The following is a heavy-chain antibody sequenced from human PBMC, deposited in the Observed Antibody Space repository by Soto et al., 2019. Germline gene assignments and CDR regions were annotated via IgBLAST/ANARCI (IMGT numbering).Heavy chain of an antibody. CDR3: ARVRHYDILTGYWVDYYYMDV. CDR1: GYTFTSYA. D-gene: IGHD3-9*01. V-gene: IGHV1-3*01. Sequence: GASVKVSCKASGYTFTSYAMHWVRQAPGQRLEWMGWINAGNGNTKYSQKFQGRVTITRDTSASTAYMELSSLRSEDTAVYYCARVRHYDILTGYWVDYYYMDVWGKGTTVTVSS. J-gene: IGHJ6*03. CDR2: INAGNGNT.